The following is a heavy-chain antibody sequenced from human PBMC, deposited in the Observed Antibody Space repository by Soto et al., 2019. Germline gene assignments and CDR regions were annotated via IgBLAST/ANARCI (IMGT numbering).Heavy chain of an antibody. CDR3: ASPYCSGGSCYLTEYFQY. CDR1: GFSFSYYA. V-gene: IGHV3-30*03. Sequence: QVQLVESGGGVVQPGRSVRLSCGASGFSFSYYAMHWVRQAPGKGLEWVAVIAYDSSKKYYADSVKGRFTISRDNSKNTLYLQMNSLRDDDTAVYYCASPYCSGGSCYLTEYFQYWGQGTLVTVSS. CDR2: IAYDSSKK. J-gene: IGHJ1*01. D-gene: IGHD2-15*01.